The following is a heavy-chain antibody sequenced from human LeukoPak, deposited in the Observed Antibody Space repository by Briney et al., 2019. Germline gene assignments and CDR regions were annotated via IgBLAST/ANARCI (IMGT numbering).Heavy chain of an antibody. CDR1: GFTFSSYA. J-gene: IGHJ4*02. Sequence: GGSLRLSCAASGFTFSSYAMSWVRQAPGKGLEWVANIKQDGSEKYYVDSVKGRFTISRDNAKNSLYLQMNSLRAEDTAVYYCARGPPRRYYYDSSGYSDYWGQGTLVTVSS. D-gene: IGHD3-22*01. V-gene: IGHV3-7*01. CDR3: ARGPPRRYYYDSSGYSDY. CDR2: IKQDGSEK.